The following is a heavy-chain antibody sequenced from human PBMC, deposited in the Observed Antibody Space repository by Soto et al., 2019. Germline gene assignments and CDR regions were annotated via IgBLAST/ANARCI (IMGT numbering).Heavy chain of an antibody. V-gene: IGHV4-30-4*01. Sequence: PSETLSLTCTVSGASIISGDYYWSWIRQPPGRGLEWIGYIHFTGSTYYNPSLKSRATISADTSKNAFSLKMTSVTASDTAVYYCARRMPGGSSATFDDWGQGTLVTSPQ. CDR2: IHFTGST. J-gene: IGHJ4*02. CDR1: GASIISGDYY. CDR3: ARRMPGGSSATFDD. D-gene: IGHD3-16*01.